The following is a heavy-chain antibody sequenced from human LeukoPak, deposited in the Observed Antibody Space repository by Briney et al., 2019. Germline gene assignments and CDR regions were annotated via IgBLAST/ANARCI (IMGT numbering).Heavy chain of an antibody. CDR2: LTRTSSAT. CDR3: ARGDDYGDS. CDR1: GFRFSSYD. D-gene: IGHD4-17*01. J-gene: IGHJ4*02. Sequence: GGSLRLSCVGSGFRFSSYDMNWVRQAPGRGLEWLSYLTRTSSATWYADSVKGRFTIFRDNAKSSLYLQMNSLRVEDTAVYYCARGDDYGDSWGQGTLVTVSS. V-gene: IGHV3-48*01.